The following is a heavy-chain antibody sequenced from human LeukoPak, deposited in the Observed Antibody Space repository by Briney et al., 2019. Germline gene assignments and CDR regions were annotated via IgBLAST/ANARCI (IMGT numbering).Heavy chain of an antibody. Sequence: ASVKDSCKASGYTFTSYGISWVRQAPGQGLEWMGWISAYNGNTNYAQKLQGRVTMTTDTSTSTAYMELRSLRSDDTAVYYCARVPSPMGFWSGYYRYYYYMDVWGKGTTVTVSS. CDR1: GYTFTSYG. D-gene: IGHD3-3*01. CDR2: ISAYNGNT. V-gene: IGHV1-18*01. J-gene: IGHJ6*03. CDR3: ARVPSPMGFWSGYYRYYYYMDV.